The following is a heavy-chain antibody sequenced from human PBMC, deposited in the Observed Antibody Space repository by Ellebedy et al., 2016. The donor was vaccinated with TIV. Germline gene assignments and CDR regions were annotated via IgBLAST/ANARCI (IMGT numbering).Heavy chain of an antibody. CDR1: GFTFSNCG. D-gene: IGHD5-18*01. CDR2: ISYDGSTE. Sequence: PGGSRRLSCAASGFTFSNCGMHWVRQAPGKGLEWVAVISYDGSTEYYADSVKGRFTISRDNSKNTLYLQMNSLRPEDTAIYYCAKVNTTMVTVFSYIENWGQGTLVTVSS. J-gene: IGHJ4*02. V-gene: IGHV3-30*18. CDR3: AKVNTTMVTVFSYIEN.